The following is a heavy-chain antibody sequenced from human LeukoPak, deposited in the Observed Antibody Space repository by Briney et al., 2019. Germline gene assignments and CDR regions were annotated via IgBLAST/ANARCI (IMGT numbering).Heavy chain of an antibody. CDR2: ISAYNGNT. CDR3: ARLTPDSSGYYLYGNWFDP. J-gene: IGHJ5*02. Sequence: ASVKVSCKASGYTFTSYGISWMRQAPGQGLEWMGWISAYNGNTNYAQKLQGRVTMTTDTSTSTAYMELRSLRSDDTAVYYCARLTPDSSGYYLYGNWFDPWGQGTLVTVSS. CDR1: GYTFTSYG. D-gene: IGHD3-22*01. V-gene: IGHV1-18*01.